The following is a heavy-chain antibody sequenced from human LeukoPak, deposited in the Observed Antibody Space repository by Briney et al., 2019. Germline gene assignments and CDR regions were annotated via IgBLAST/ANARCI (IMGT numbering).Heavy chain of an antibody. V-gene: IGHV4-59*01. CDR2: IYYSGST. D-gene: IGHD2-2*01. J-gene: IGHJ4*02. CDR3: ARSYQLRPTFFDY. CDR1: GGSISSYY. Sequence: SETLSLTCTVSGGSISSYYWNWIRQPPGKGLEWIGYIYYSGSTNYNPSLKSRVTISVDTSKNQFSLKLSSVTAADTAVYYCARSYQLRPTFFDYWGQGTLVTVSS.